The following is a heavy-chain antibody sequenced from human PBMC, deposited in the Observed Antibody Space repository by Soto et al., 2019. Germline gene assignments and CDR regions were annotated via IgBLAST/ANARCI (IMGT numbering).Heavy chain of an antibody. V-gene: IGHV4-59*01. J-gene: IGHJ6*02. Sequence: QVRLQESGPGLLKPSETLSLTCTVSGDSIGGFYWSWIRQPPGKGLQWIGNVYYTGTTDYNPSLRSRVTISVDMSKNQFSLKLSSVTAADTAVYYCAREMINTSRNYYYGMGVWGQGTTVTVSS. CDR3: AREMINTSRNYYYGMGV. CDR2: VYYTGTT. D-gene: IGHD2-2*01. CDR1: GDSIGGFY.